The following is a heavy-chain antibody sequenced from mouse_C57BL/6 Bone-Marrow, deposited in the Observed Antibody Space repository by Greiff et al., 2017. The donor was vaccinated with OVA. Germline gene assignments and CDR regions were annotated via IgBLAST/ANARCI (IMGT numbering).Heavy chain of an antibody. V-gene: IGHV1-72*01. CDR2: IDPNSGGT. CDR1: GYTFTSYW. D-gene: IGHD2-3*01. Sequence: QVQLQQPGAELVKPGASVKLSCKASGYTFTSYWMHWVKQRPGRGLEWMGRIDPNSGGTKYNEKFKSKATLTVDKPSSTAYMQLSSLTSEDAAVYYCARSGLLPPMGYWGQGTSVTVSS. CDR3: ARSGLLPPMGY. J-gene: IGHJ4*01.